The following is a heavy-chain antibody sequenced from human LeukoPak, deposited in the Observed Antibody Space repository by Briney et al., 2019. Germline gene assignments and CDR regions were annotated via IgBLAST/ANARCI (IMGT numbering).Heavy chain of an antibody. Sequence: QPGGTLRLSCAASGFTLSSYAMSWVRQAPGKGLEWVSAISDSGNTYHADSVKGRFTISRDSSKNTLFPQMNRLRPEDAAVYYCAKAPVTTCRGAYCYPFDYWGQGTLVTVSS. CDR3: AKAPVTTCRGAYCYPFDY. J-gene: IGHJ4*02. V-gene: IGHV3-23*01. CDR2: ISDSGNT. D-gene: IGHD2-21*01. CDR1: GFTLSSYA.